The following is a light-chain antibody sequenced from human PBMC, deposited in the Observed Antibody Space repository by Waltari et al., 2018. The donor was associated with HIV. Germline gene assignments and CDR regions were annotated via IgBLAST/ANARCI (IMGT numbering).Light chain of an antibody. J-gene: IGKJ4*01. CDR2: WAS. CDR3: QQYSSVPLT. CDR1: QNILHISNNKNS. Sequence: DIAMTQSPDSLTVSLGERANINCKSSQNILHISNNKNSLGWYQQKPGQPPKLLIYWASTRESGVPDRFSGSGSGTNFTLTISSLQAEDVAIYYCQQYSSVPLTFGGGTKVEI. V-gene: IGKV4-1*01.